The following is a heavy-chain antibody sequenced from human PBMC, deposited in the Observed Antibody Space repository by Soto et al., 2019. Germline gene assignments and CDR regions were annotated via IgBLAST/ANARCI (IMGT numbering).Heavy chain of an antibody. CDR1: GYTFINFD. D-gene: IGHD6-13*01. CDR2: MNPGSGKT. J-gene: IGHJ5*02. V-gene: IGHV1-8*02. Sequence: ASVKVSCKASGYTFINFDISWVRQATGQGLEWMGWMNPGSGKTGYANKFQGRVTMTRDASIGTAHLELSSLTSEDTAVYYCARMASAGTLNWFDPWGQGTLVTVSS. CDR3: ARMASAGTLNWFDP.